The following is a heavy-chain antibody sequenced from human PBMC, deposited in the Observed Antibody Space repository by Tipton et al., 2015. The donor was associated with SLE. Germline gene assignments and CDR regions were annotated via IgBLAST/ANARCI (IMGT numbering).Heavy chain of an antibody. D-gene: IGHD3/OR15-3a*01. CDR2: MWYENGGNK. V-gene: IGHV3-33*08. Sequence: SLRLSCEASGFSFSSFDMHWVRQAPGKGLEWVAVMWYENGGNKYYADSVKGRFTISRDNSKNTLYLQMNNLRPEDTAVYYCARDGDWGSDFYYYYGVDVWGQGTTVTVSS. J-gene: IGHJ6*02. CDR3: ARDGDWGSDFYYYYGVDV. CDR1: GFSFSSFD.